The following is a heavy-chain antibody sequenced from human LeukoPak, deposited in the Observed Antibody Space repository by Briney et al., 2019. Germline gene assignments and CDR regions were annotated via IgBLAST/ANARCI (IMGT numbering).Heavy chain of an antibody. CDR2: IIPIFGTA. CDR1: GYTFTSYG. D-gene: IGHD1-7*01. CDR3: ARDHPEPRARNWNYRSNWFDP. V-gene: IGHV1-69*13. Sequence: SVKVSCEASGYTFTSYGITWVRQAPGQGLEWMGGIIPIFGTANYAQKFQGRVTITADESTGTAYMELSSLRSEDTAVYYCARDHPEPRARNWNYRSNWFDPWGQGTLVTVSS. J-gene: IGHJ5*02.